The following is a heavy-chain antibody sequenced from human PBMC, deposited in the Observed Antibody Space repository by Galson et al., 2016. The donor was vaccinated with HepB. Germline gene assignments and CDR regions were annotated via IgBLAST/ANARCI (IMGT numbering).Heavy chain of an antibody. J-gene: IGHJ4*02. D-gene: IGHD5-12*01. V-gene: IGHV5-51*01. CDR2: IYPGNSDT. CDR3: ARPSTPRTSVATDYFDY. Sequence: QSGAEVKKPGESLEISCKGSGYIFTTYWIVWVRQMPGKGLEWMGSIYPGNSDTKYSPSFQGQVTISADKSINTAYLQWSSLKASDTAMYYCARPSTPRTSVATDYFDYWGQGTLVTVSS. CDR1: GYIFTTYW.